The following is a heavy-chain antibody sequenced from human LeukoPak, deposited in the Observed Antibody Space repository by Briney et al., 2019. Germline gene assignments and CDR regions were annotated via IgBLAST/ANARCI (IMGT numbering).Heavy chain of an antibody. CDR3: AKDKGSGSHYYYYGMDV. CDR2: ISWNSGSI. Sequence: GGSLRLSCAASGFTFDDYAMHWVRHAPGKGLEWVSGISWNSGSIGYADSVKGRFTISRDNAKNSLYLQMNSLRAEDTALYYCAKDKGSGSHYYYYGMDVWGQGTTVTVSS. V-gene: IGHV3-9*01. CDR1: GFTFDDYA. D-gene: IGHD5-12*01. J-gene: IGHJ6*02.